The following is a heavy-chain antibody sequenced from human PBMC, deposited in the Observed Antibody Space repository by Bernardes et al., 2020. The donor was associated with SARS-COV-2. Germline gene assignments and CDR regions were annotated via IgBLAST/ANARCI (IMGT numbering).Heavy chain of an antibody. J-gene: IGHJ4*02. D-gene: IGHD1-7*01. CDR3: ARSPLGTAPFDY. Sequence: GSLRLSCATSGFTFSDHSMDWVRQAPGKGLEWLGRIRNRANRYSTEYAASVRGRFTISGDESTNSMYLQMNSLKTEDTAVYYCARSPLGTAPFDYWGQGTLVTVSS. CDR2: IRNRANRYST. V-gene: IGHV3-72*01. CDR1: GFTFSDHS.